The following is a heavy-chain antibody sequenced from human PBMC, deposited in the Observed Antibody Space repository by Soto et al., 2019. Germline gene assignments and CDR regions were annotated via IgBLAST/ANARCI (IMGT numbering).Heavy chain of an antibody. D-gene: IGHD3-10*01. V-gene: IGHV3-30-3*01. J-gene: IGHJ4*02. CDR2: ISYDGSNK. Sequence: QVQLVESGGGVVQPGRSLRLSCAASGFTFSSYAMHWVRQAPGKGLEWVAVISYDGSNKYYADSVKGRFTISRDNSKNTLYLQMNSLRAEDTAVYYCARTAVIRGAADYWGQGTLVTVSS. CDR1: GFTFSSYA. CDR3: ARTAVIRGAADY.